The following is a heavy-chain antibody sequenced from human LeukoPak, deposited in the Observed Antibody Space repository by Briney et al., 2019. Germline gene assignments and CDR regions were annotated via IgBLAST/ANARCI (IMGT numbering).Heavy chain of an antibody. J-gene: IGHJ1*01. CDR2: ISYDGTNK. D-gene: IGHD1-26*01. V-gene: IGHV3-30*14. Sequence: GRSLRLSCAASGFTFSSYAIHWVRQAPGKGLEWVAIISYDGTNKYYADSVKGRFTISRDNSKNTLYLQMDSLRAEDTAVYYCARANSGSHSYFQHWGQGTLVTVSS. CDR3: ARANSGSHSYFQH. CDR1: GFTFSSYA.